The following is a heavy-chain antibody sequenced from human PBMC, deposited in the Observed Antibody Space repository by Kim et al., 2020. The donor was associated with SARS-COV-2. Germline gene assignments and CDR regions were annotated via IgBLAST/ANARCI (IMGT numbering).Heavy chain of an antibody. CDR2: IYPGDSDT. Sequence: GASLKISCKGSGYSFTSYWIGWVRQMPGKGLEWMGIIYPGDSDTRYSPSFQGQVTISADKSIITAYLQWSSLKASDTAMYYCARHAAAAGAPLNYYYYYGMDVWGQGTTVTVSS. D-gene: IGHD6-13*01. CDR1: GYSFTSYW. V-gene: IGHV5-51*01. J-gene: IGHJ6*02. CDR3: ARHAAAAGAPLNYYYYYGMDV.